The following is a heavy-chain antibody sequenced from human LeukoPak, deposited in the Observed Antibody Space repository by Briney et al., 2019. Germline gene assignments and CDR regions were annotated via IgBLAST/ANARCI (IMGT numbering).Heavy chain of an antibody. Sequence: GGSLRLSCATSGFTFTTFWMHWVRQAPGKGLVWVSRINHDGSSTNYADSVKGRFTISRDNSKNTLYLQMNSLRAEDTAVYYCAKDGASGSYEQDAFDIWGQGTMVTVSS. J-gene: IGHJ3*02. CDR3: AKDGASGSYEQDAFDI. V-gene: IGHV3-74*01. D-gene: IGHD1-26*01. CDR2: INHDGSST. CDR1: GFTFTTFW.